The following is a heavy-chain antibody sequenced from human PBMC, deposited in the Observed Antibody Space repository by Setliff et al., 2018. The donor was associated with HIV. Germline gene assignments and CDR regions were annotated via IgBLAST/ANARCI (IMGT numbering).Heavy chain of an antibody. CDR2: ISAYNGNT. Sequence: ASVKVSCKASGYTFTSYGISWVRQAPGQGLEWMGWISAYNGNTNYAQTLQGRVTMTTDTSTSTAYMELRSLRSDDTAVYCCAGEYYDFWSGYSDAFHIWGQVTMVTVSS. J-gene: IGHJ3*02. CDR3: AGEYYDFWSGYSDAFHI. V-gene: IGHV1-18*01. D-gene: IGHD3-3*01. CDR1: GYTFTSYG.